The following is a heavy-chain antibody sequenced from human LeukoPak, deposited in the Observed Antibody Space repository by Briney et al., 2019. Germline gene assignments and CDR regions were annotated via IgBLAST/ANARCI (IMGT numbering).Heavy chain of an antibody. CDR3: AKLRYGSGWYNY. V-gene: IGHV3-23*01. CDR1: GFTFSSYA. D-gene: IGHD6-19*01. J-gene: IGHJ4*02. Sequence: GGSLRLSCAASGFTFSSYAMSWVRQAPGKGLEWVSAISGSGGSTYYADSVKGRFTISRDNSKNTLYLQTNSLRAEDTAVYYCAKLRYGSGWYNYWGQGTLVTVSS. CDR2: ISGSGGST.